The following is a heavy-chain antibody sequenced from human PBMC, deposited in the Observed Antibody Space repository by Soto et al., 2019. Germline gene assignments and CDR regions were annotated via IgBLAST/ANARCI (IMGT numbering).Heavy chain of an antibody. CDR1: GYSFRTHG. V-gene: IGHV1-18*01. CDR3: ARDLGYWTSSGCVRYWFDP. J-gene: IGHJ5*02. CDR2: ISTYDDKT. D-gene: IGHD6-19*01. Sequence: QVQLVQSGAEVKTPGASVKVSCRASGYSFRTHGISWVRQAPGQGLEWMGWISTYDDKTNFPQKFQGRITMTTDTATSTAYMELRSLSSDDTAVYFCARDLGYWTSSGCVRYWFDPWGQGTLVTVSS.